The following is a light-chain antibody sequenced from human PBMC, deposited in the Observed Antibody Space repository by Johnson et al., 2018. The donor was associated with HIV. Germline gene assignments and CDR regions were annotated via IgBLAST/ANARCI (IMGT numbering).Light chain of an antibody. V-gene: IGLV1-51*02. CDR1: SSNIGNNY. CDR3: AAWDDSLNGPHYV. CDR2: ENN. Sequence: QSVLTQPPSVSAAPGQKVTISCSGSSSNIGNNYVSWYQQFPGTAPKLLIYENNKRPSGIPDRFSGSKSGTSATLDITGLQTGDEADYYCAAWDDSLNGPHYVFGTGTKVTVL. J-gene: IGLJ1*01.